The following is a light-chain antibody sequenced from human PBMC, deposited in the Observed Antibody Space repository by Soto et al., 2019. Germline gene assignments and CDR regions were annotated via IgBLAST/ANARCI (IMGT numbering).Light chain of an antibody. V-gene: IGKV1-5*01. J-gene: IGKJ4*01. Sequence: DIQMTQSPATLSASVGDRVTITCRASQSISNWLAWYQQKPGKAPKLLIYDASSLESGVPSRFSGSGTGTEFTLTISNLQPEDSAIYYCQQVKGFPLTFGGGTKVDIK. CDR2: DAS. CDR3: QQVKGFPLT. CDR1: QSISNW.